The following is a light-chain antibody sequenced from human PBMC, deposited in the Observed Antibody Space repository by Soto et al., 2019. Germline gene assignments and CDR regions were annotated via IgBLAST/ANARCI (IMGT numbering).Light chain of an antibody. Sequence: SVLTQPPSVSGAPGQTVTISCTGSSSNIGAGYDVHWYQQLPGTAPKLLIYGNSNRPSGVPDRFSGSKSGTSASLAITGLQAEDEADYYCQSYDSSLSAHVVFGGGTKLTVL. CDR2: GNS. CDR3: QSYDSSLSAHVV. CDR1: SSNIGAGYD. J-gene: IGLJ2*01. V-gene: IGLV1-40*01.